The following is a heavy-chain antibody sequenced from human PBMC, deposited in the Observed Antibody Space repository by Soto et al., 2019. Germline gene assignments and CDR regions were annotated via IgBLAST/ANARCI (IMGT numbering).Heavy chain of an antibody. CDR2: IIPIFGTA. Sequence: SVKVSFKASVGPFSSYAISLVRQAPGQGLEWMGGIIPIFGTANYAQKFQGRVTITADESTSTAYMELSSLRSEDTAVYYCAREEGGSTEYFQHWGQGTLVTVSS. J-gene: IGHJ1*01. D-gene: IGHD1-26*01. CDR1: VGPFSSYA. V-gene: IGHV1-69*13. CDR3: AREEGGSTEYFQH.